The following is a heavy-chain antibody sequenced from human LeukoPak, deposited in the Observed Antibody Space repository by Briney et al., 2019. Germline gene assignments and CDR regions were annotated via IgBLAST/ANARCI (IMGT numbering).Heavy chain of an antibody. CDR3: ARGFNDFWSGSLRTFDY. V-gene: IGHV1-8*01. CDR1: GYTFTSYD. CDR2: MNPNSGNT. J-gene: IGHJ4*02. D-gene: IGHD3-3*01. Sequence: PGASVKVSCKASGYTFTSYDINWVRQATGQGLEWIGWMNPNSGNTGYAQKFQGRVTMTRNTSISTAYMELSSLRSEDTAVYYCARGFNDFWSGSLRTFDYWGQGTLVTVSS.